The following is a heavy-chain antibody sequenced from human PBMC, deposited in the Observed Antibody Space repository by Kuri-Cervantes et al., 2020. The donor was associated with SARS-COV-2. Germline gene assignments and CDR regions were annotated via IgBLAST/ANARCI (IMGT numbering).Heavy chain of an antibody. CDR2: INHSGST. CDR1: GGSISSSSYY. J-gene: IGHJ6*02. V-gene: IGHV4-39*07. Sequence: SQTLSLSCTVSGGSISSSSYYWSWIRQPPGKGLEWIGEINHSGSTNYNPSLKSRVTVSVDTSKSQFSLKLSSVTAADTAVYYCARFYYYGMDVWGHGTTVTVSS. CDR3: ARFYYYGMDV.